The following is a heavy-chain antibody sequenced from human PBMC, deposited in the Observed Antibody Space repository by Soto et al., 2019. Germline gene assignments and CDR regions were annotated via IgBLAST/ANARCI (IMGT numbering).Heavy chain of an antibody. D-gene: IGHD2-2*02. V-gene: IGHV1-18*01. Sequence: XSVKVSCRASGYMFTSYGISWVRQKPGQGLEWMGWISAYNGNTNYAQKLQGRVTMTTDTSTSTAYMELRSLRSDDTAVYYCARVGYCSSTSCYTDYYYYGMDVWGQGNTVTVSS. J-gene: IGHJ6*02. CDR1: GYMFTSYG. CDR2: ISAYNGNT. CDR3: ARVGYCSSTSCYTDYYYYGMDV.